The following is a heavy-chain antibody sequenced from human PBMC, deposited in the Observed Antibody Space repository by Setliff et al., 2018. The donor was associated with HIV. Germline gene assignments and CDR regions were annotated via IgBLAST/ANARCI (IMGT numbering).Heavy chain of an antibody. D-gene: IGHD2-2*01. V-gene: IGHV1-18*04. CDR2: ISAYNGNT. CDR1: GYTFTSYG. Sequence: GASVKVSCKASGYTFTSYGISWVRQAPGQGLEWMGWISAYNGNTNYAQKLQGGVTMTTDPSTSTAYMELRSLRSDDTAVYYCARGPPIVVVPAALLTFDYWGQGTLVTVSS. CDR3: ARGPPIVVVPAALLTFDY. J-gene: IGHJ4*02.